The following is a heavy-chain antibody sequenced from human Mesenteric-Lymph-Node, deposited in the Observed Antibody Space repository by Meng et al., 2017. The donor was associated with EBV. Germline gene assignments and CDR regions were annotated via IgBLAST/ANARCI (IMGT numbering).Heavy chain of an antibody. Sequence: QVQVSESGPGLVTPSETLSLTRTVSGVSVSSTSYYWSWIRQPPGKRLEWIGYVYYSGSTNYHPSLKSRVTISVDTSKNQFSLNLYSVTAADTAVYYCARENPARGNWFDPWGQGALVTVSS. CDR2: VYYSGST. V-gene: IGHV4-61*01. J-gene: IGHJ5*02. CDR1: GVSVSSTSYY. D-gene: IGHD3-10*01. CDR3: ARENPARGNWFDP.